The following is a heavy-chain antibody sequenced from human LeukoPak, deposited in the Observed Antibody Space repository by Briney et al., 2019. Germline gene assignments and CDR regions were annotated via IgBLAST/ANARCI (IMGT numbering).Heavy chain of an antibody. CDR3: ARDKSGSSSSMDV. CDR2: ISSSTRTI. CDR1: GFTFATYS. V-gene: IGHV3-48*01. J-gene: IGHJ6*03. D-gene: IGHD1-26*01. Sequence: GGSLRLSCAASGFTFATYSMHWVRQAPGKGLEWVSYISSSTRTIYYADSVKGRFTISRDNATNSLYLQMSSLRVEDTAVYYCARDKSGSSSSMDVWGKGTTVTVSS.